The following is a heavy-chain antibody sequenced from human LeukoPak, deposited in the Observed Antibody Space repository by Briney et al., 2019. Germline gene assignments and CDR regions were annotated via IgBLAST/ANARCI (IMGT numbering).Heavy chain of an antibody. CDR2: IYYSGST. CDR3: ARDMGSVAGHDY. J-gene: IGHJ4*02. V-gene: IGHV4-59*01. CDR1: GGSFSSYY. Sequence: SETLSLTCAVYGGSFSSYYWSWIRQPPGKGLEWIGYIYYSGSTHYNPSLKSRVTISVDTSKSQFSLKLTSVTAADTAVYYCARDMGSVAGHDYWGQGTLVTVSS. D-gene: IGHD6-13*01.